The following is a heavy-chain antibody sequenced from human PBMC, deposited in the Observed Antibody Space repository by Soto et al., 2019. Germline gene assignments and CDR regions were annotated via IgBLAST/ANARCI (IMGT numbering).Heavy chain of an antibody. CDR2: INSDGSST. CDR1: GFTFSSYW. J-gene: IGHJ6*03. CDR3: ARTTGELSEPSGYYYYMDV. V-gene: IGHV3-74*01. Sequence: GGSLRLSCAASGFTFSSYWMHWVRQAPGKGLVWVSRINSDGSSTSYADSVKGRFTISRDNAKNTLYLQMNSLRAEDTAVYYCARTTGELSEPSGYYYYMDVWGKGTTVTVSS. D-gene: IGHD3-16*02.